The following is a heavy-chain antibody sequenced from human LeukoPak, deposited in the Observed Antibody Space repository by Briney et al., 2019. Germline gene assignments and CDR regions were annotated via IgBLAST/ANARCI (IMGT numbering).Heavy chain of an antibody. D-gene: IGHD6-13*01. V-gene: IGHV1-2*02. CDR2: INPNSGGT. CDR3: ARADYSSSWSHEYFYMDV. J-gene: IGHJ6*03. CDR1: GYTFTGYY. Sequence: ASVKVSCKASGYTFTGYYMHWVRQAPGQGLEWMGWINPNSGGTNYAQKFQGRVTMTRDTSISTAYMELSRLRSDDTAVYYCARADYSSSWSHEYFYMDVWGKGTTDTVSS.